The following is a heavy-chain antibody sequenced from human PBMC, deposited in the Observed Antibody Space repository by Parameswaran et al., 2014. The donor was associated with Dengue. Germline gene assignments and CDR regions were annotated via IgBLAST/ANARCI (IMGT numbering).Heavy chain of an antibody. CDR3: ARWEQLVRQTYYYYGMDV. Sequence: GGSLRLSCAASGFTFSSYWMHWVRQAPGKGLVWVSRINSDGSSTSYADSVKGRFTISRDNAKNTLYLQMNSLRAEDTAVYYCARWEQLVRQTYYYYGMDVWGQGTTVTVSS. D-gene: IGHD6-6*01. J-gene: IGHJ6*02. CDR2: INSDGSST. CDR1: GFTFSSYW. V-gene: IGHV3-74*01.